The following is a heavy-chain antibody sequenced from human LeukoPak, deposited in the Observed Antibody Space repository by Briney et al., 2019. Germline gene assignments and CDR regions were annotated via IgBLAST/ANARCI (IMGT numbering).Heavy chain of an antibody. CDR2: INPNSGGT. CDR1: GYTFTGYY. V-gene: IGHV1-2*02. D-gene: IGHD6-6*01. Sequence: ASVKVSCKASGYTFTGYYMHWVRQAPGQGLEWMGWINPNSGGTNYAQKFQGRVTITRNTSISTAYMELSSLRSEDTAVYYCAREGGIAARTYYYYMDVWGKGTTVTVSS. J-gene: IGHJ6*03. CDR3: AREGGIAARTYYYYMDV.